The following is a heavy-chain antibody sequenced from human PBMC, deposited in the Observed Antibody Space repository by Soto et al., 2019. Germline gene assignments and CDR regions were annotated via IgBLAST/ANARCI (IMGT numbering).Heavy chain of an antibody. Sequence: NPSETLSLTCAVNGGSLSGYYWSWIRQSPGKGLEWIGEINHRGSSDYNPSLKSRVTLSIDASMNHVTLELTSVTAADTAVYYCARSDNRNSLYGMDVWGQGTTVTVSS. CDR2: INHRGSS. CDR3: ARSDNRNSLYGMDV. J-gene: IGHJ6*02. V-gene: IGHV4-34*01. CDR1: GGSLSGYY. D-gene: IGHD1-7*01.